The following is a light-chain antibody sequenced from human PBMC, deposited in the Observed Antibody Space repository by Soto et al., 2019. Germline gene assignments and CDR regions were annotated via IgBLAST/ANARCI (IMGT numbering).Light chain of an antibody. J-gene: IGLJ2*01. CDR3: QSYDSSLSDSVI. CDR1: SSNIGAGYD. Sequence: QSVLTQPPSVSGAPGQRVTISCTGSSSNIGAGYDVHWYQLLPGTAPKLLIYGNSNRPSGVPDRFSGSKSGTSASLAITGLKAEDEAVYYCQSYDSSLSDSVIFGGGTKVTVL. CDR2: GNS. V-gene: IGLV1-40*01.